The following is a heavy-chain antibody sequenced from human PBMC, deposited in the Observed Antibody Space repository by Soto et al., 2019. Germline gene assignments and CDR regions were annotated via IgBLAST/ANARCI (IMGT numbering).Heavy chain of an antibody. CDR1: GFTFSSYW. D-gene: IGHD6-13*01. CDR2: INSDGSST. Sequence: GSLRLSCAASGFTFSSYWMHWVRQAPGKGPVWVSRINSDGSSTSYADSVKGRFTISRDNAKNTLYLQMNSLRAEDTAVYYCARVGPRIAAAGSHFDYWGQGTLVTVSS. J-gene: IGHJ4*02. V-gene: IGHV3-74*01. CDR3: ARVGPRIAAAGSHFDY.